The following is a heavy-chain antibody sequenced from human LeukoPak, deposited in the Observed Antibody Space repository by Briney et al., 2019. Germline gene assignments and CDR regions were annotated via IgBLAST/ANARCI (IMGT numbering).Heavy chain of an antibody. V-gene: IGHV4-34*01. J-gene: IGHJ4*02. CDR1: GGSFSGYY. CDR3: ARVTRFYRTFDY. D-gene: IGHD1-14*01. CDR2: INHSGST. Sequence: PSETLSLTCAVYGGSFSGYYWSWIRQPPGKGLEWIGEINHSGSTNYNPSLKSRVTISVDTSKNQFSLKLGSVTAADTAVYYCARVTRFYRTFDYWGQGTLVTVSS.